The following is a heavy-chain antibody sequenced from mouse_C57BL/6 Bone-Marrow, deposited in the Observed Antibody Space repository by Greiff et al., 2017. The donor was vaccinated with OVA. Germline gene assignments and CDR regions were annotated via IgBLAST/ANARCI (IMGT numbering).Heavy chain of an antibody. CDR1: GYAFSSSW. J-gene: IGHJ3*01. CDR3: ARWRNYGNYEAWFAY. D-gene: IGHD2-1*01. Sequence: QVQLQQSGPELVKPGASVKISCKASGYAFSSSWMNWVKQRPGKGLEWIGRIYPGDGDTNYNGKFKGKATLTADKSSSTAYMQLSSLTSEDSAVYCCARWRNYGNYEAWFAYWGQGTLVTVSA. V-gene: IGHV1-82*01. CDR2: IYPGDGDT.